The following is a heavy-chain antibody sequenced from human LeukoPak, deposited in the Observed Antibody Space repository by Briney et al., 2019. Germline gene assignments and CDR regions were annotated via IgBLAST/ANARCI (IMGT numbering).Heavy chain of an antibody. Sequence: GGSLRLSCAASGFTFDDYGMSWVRQAPGKGLEWVSGINWNGGSTGYADSVKGRFTISRDNAKNSLYLQMNSLRAEDTALYYCARGGRYSSGWPSLDYWGQGTMVTVSS. J-gene: IGHJ4*02. D-gene: IGHD6-19*01. CDR1: GFTFDDYG. V-gene: IGHV3-20*04. CDR3: ARGGRYSSGWPSLDY. CDR2: INWNGGST.